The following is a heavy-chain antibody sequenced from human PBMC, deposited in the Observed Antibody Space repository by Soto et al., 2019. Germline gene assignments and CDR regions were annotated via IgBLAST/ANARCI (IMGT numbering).Heavy chain of an antibody. V-gene: IGHV3-23*01. D-gene: IGHD3-3*01. CDR2: ISGSGGST. CDR3: ASEPTQYYHFRRGHGYYGMDV. Sequence: GGSLRLSCAASGFTFSSYAMSWVRQAPGKGLEWVSAISGSGGSTYYADSVKGRFTISRDNPKNSLYLQMNSLRAEDTAVYYCASEPTQYYHFRRGHGYYGMDVWGQGTTVTVSS. CDR1: GFTFSSYA. J-gene: IGHJ6*02.